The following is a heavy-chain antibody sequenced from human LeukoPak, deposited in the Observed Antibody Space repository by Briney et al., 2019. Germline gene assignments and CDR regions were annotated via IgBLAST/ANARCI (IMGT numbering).Heavy chain of an antibody. CDR3: ARDAHWGLGWFDP. Sequence: SQTLSLTCTVSGGSISSGDYYGSWIRQPPGKGLQWIGYIYYSGSTYYNPSLKSRVTISVDTSQNQFSLKLSSVTAADTAVYYCARDAHWGLGWFDPWGQGTLVTVSS. V-gene: IGHV4-30-4*08. D-gene: IGHD7-27*01. CDR2: IYYSGST. CDR1: GGSISSGDYY. J-gene: IGHJ5*02.